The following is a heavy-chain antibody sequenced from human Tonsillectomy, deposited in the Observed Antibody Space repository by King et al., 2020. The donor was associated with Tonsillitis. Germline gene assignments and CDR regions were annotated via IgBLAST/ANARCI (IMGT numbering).Heavy chain of an antibody. J-gene: IGHJ4*02. Sequence: QLQESGPGLVKPSETLSLTCTVSGGSISSYYWSWIRQPPGKGLEWIGYIYYSGSTNYNPSLKSRVTISVDTSKNQFSLKLSSVTAADTAVCYCARDTAAAGLSDYWGQGTLVTVSS. CDR1: GGSISSYY. V-gene: IGHV4-59*01. CDR2: IYYSGST. D-gene: IGHD6-13*01. CDR3: ARDTAAAGLSDY.